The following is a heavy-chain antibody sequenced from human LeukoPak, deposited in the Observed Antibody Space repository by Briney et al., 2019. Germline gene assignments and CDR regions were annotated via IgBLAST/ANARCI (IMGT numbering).Heavy chain of an antibody. D-gene: IGHD3-10*01. Sequence: NPSETLSLTCTVSGGSINSYYWSWIRQPPGKGLEWVGFIYYSGTTSYNPSLKSRVTISVDTSKNQFSLRLSSVTAADTALYYCARYLSSGLDYWGQGTLVTVSS. V-gene: IGHV4-59*01. CDR2: IYYSGTT. CDR3: ARYLSSGLDY. J-gene: IGHJ4*02. CDR1: GGSINSYY.